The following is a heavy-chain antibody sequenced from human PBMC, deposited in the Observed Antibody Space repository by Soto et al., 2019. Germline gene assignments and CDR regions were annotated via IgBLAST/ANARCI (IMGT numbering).Heavy chain of an antibody. D-gene: IGHD3-3*01. CDR3: ARSAIFGVWAKYFNYYYYYGMDV. Sequence: QVQLVQSGAEVKKPGSSVKVSCKASGGTFSSYAISWVRQAPGQGLEWMGGIIPIFGTANYAQKFQGRVTITADKSTSTAYMELSSLRSEDTAVYYCARSAIFGVWAKYFNYYYYYGMDVWGQGTTVTVSS. J-gene: IGHJ6*02. CDR1: GGTFSSYA. V-gene: IGHV1-69*06. CDR2: IIPIFGTA.